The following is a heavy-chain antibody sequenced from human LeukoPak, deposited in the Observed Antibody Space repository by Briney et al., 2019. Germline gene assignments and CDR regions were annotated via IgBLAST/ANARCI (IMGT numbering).Heavy chain of an antibody. J-gene: IGHJ4*02. CDR3: AKFWMVRGVMKVPYFDY. Sequence: PGGSLRLSCAASGFTFSSYAMSWVRQAPGKGLEWVSAISGSGGSTYYADSVKGRFTISRDNSKSTLYLQMNSLRAEDTAVYYCAKFWMVRGVMKVPYFDYWGQGTLVTVSS. CDR1: GFTFSSYA. D-gene: IGHD3-10*01. V-gene: IGHV3-23*01. CDR2: ISGSGGST.